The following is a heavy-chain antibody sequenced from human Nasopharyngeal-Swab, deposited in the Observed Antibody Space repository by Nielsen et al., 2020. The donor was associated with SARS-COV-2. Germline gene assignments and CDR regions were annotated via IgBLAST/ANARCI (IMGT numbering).Heavy chain of an antibody. CDR3: AKGNRQWLALFDY. D-gene: IGHD6-19*01. V-gene: IGHV3-21*04. Sequence: GESLKISCAASGFTFSTYSMNWVRRAPGKGLEWVSSISTSSSYIYYADSVKGRFTISRDNAKNSLYLQMNSLRAEDTAVYYCAKGNRQWLALFDYWGQGTLVTVSS. CDR2: ISTSSSYI. CDR1: GFTFSTYS. J-gene: IGHJ4*02.